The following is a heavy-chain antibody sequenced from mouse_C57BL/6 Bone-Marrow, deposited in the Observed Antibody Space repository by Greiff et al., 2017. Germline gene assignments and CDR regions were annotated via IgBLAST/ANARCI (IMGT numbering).Heavy chain of an antibody. CDR3: TTALITTVGATRYFHY. D-gene: IGHD1-1*01. J-gene: IGHJ2*01. Sequence: VQLQQSGAELVRPGASVQLSCPASGFNTKDDYMHWVKQRPEQGLVWIGWIDPENGDTEYASKFQGKATITADTSSNTAYLQLSSLTSEDTAFYYCTTALITTVGATRYFHYWGQCTTRPVSS. CDR1: GFNTKDDY. V-gene: IGHV14-4*01. CDR2: IDPENGDT.